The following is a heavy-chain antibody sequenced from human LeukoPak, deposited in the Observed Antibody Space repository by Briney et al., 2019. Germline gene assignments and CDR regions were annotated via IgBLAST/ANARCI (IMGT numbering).Heavy chain of an antibody. CDR1: GGSISSYY. V-gene: IGHV4-59*01. J-gene: IGHJ4*02. D-gene: IGHD7-27*01. CDR2: IYYSGST. Sequence: SETLSLTCTASGGSISSYYWRWIRQPPGKGLEWIGYIYYSGSTNYNPSLKSRVTISVDTSKNQFSLKLTSMTAADTAVYYCARGSYGDPIDNWGQGILVTVSS. CDR3: ARGSYGDPIDN.